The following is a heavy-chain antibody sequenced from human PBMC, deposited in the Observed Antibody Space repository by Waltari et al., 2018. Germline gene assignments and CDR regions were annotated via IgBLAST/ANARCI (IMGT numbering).Heavy chain of an antibody. CDR1: GDFPRDDH. J-gene: IGHJ4*02. Sequence: HVQLQESGPGLVKPSETLSLTCPVSGDFPRDDHCTWTRQAPGKGLEWIADRRNTGGSKCTPSLESRVTVSAVTSKKQFSLRLTSVTAADTAVYYCARVPTRYYDSLGWGFFDQWGQGILVTVSS. V-gene: IGHV4-59*08. CDR3: ARVPTRYYDSLGWGFFDQ. CDR2: RRNTGGS. D-gene: IGHD3-22*01.